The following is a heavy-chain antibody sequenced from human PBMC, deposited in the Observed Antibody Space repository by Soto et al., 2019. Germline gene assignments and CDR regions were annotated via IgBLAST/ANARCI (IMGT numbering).Heavy chain of an antibody. Sequence: SVKISCKASGGTFSSYAISWVRQAPGQGLEWMGRIIPIFGTTNYAQKFQGRVTITADESTSTAYMELSSLRSEDTAVFYCAAYYYDSSGHYFHYWGQGTLVTVSS. CDR1: GGTFSSYA. D-gene: IGHD3-22*01. CDR2: IIPIFGTT. J-gene: IGHJ4*02. V-gene: IGHV1-69*13. CDR3: AAYYYDSSGHYFHY.